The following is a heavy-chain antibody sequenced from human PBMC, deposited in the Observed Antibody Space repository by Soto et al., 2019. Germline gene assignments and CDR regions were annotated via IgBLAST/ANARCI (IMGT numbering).Heavy chain of an antibody. J-gene: IGHJ3*02. CDR2: IYYSGST. Sequence: SETLSLTCTVSGDSINNYYWSWIRQPPGKGLEWIGYIYYSGSTNYNPSLKSRITISVDTSKNQFSLKLSSVTAADTAVYYCARGGSMVREYDAFDIWGKGTMVTVS. D-gene: IGHD3-10*01. CDR3: ARGGSMVREYDAFDI. CDR1: GDSINNYY. V-gene: IGHV4-59*01.